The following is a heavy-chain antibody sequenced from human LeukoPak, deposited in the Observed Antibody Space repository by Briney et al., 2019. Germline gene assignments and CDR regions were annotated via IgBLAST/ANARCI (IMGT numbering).Heavy chain of an antibody. CDR1: GFTVDSNY. D-gene: IGHD6-19*01. Sequence: GGSLRLSCAASGFTVDSNYMTWVRQTPGKGLEWVSVIYSGGSTYYADSVKGRFTISRDNSKNTLHLQMNSLRAEDTAVYYCAKEAVAGTLDHWGQGTLVTVSS. CDR3: AKEAVAGTLDH. V-gene: IGHV3-66*01. J-gene: IGHJ4*02. CDR2: IYSGGST.